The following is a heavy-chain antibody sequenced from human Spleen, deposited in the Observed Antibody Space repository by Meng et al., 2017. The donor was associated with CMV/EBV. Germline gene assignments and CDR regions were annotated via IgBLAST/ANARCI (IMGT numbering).Heavy chain of an antibody. J-gene: IGHJ5*02. D-gene: IGHD3-3*01. Sequence: GSLRLSCAVYGGSFSGYYWSWIRQPPGKGLEWIGEINHSGSTNYNPSLKSRVTISVDTSKNQFSLKLSSVTAADTAVYYCARGPTYYDFWSGRFDPWGQGTLVTVSS. CDR2: INHSGST. CDR3: ARGPTYYDFWSGRFDP. CDR1: GGSFSGYY. V-gene: IGHV4-34*01.